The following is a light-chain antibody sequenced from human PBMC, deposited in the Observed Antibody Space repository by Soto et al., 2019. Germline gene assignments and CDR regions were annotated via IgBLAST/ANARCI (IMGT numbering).Light chain of an antibody. Sequence: QSVLTQPPSGSAAPGQKVTIYCSGSSSNIGGNSVSWYQQLPGTAPKLLIYDDNKRPSGIPDRFSGSKSGTSATLGITGFQTGDEADYYCGSWDSSLTSYVLGTATKVTV. CDR2: DDN. J-gene: IGLJ1*01. CDR3: GSWDSSLTSYV. CDR1: SSNIGGNS. V-gene: IGLV1-51*01.